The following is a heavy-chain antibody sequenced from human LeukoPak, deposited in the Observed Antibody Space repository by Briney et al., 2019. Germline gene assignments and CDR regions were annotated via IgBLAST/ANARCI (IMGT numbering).Heavy chain of an antibody. Sequence: GGSLRLSCAASGFTFSSYSMNWVRQAPGKGLEWVSSISSSSSYICYADSVKGRFTISRDNAKNSLYLQMNSLRAEDTAVYYCARDGLDYGSGSNYYGMDVWGQGTTVTVSS. CDR2: ISSSSSYI. V-gene: IGHV3-21*01. J-gene: IGHJ6*02. CDR1: GFTFSSYS. D-gene: IGHD3-10*01. CDR3: ARDGLDYGSGSNYYGMDV.